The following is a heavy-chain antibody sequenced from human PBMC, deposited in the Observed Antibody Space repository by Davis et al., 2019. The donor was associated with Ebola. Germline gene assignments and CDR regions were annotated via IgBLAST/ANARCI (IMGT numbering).Heavy chain of an antibody. CDR3: AREWFGAI. CDR2: IKQDGSEK. D-gene: IGHD3-10*01. V-gene: IGHV3-7*01. Sequence: PGGSLRLSCAASGFTFSSYGMHWVRQAPGKGLEWVANIKQDGSEKYYVDSVKGRFTISRDNAKNSLYLQMNSLRAEDTAVYYCAREWFGAIWGQGTTVTVSS. J-gene: IGHJ6*02. CDR1: GFTFSSYG.